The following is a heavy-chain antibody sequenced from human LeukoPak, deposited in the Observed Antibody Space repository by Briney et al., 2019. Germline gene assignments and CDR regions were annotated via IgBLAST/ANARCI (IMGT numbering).Heavy chain of an antibody. V-gene: IGHV3-66*01. CDR2: IYSGGST. D-gene: IGHD2-2*01. CDR1: EFSVGSNY. J-gene: IGHJ5*02. Sequence: GGSLRLSCAASEFSVGSNYMTWVRQAPGKGLEWVSLIYSGGSTYYADSVKGRFTISRDNSKNTLYLQMNSLRAEDTAVYYCARSYCSTTNCYGWFDPWGQGTLVTVSS. CDR3: ARSYCSTTNCYGWFDP.